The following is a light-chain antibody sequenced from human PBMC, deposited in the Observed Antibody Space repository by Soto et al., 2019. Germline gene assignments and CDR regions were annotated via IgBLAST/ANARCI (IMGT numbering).Light chain of an antibody. J-gene: IGKJ5*01. CDR3: QQYGTSPIT. Sequence: ETVLTQSPGTLSLSPGERATLSCRASLSVSSSLAWYQQKPGQAPRLPIYGASSRATGIPDRFSGSGSGTDFTLTISRLEPEDFAVFYCQQYGTSPITFGQGTRLEIK. CDR1: LSVSSS. CDR2: GAS. V-gene: IGKV3-20*01.